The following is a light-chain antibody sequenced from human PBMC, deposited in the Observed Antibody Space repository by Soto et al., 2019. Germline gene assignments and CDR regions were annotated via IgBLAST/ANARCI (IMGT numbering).Light chain of an antibody. CDR3: QQGYSNPWT. CDR1: QTGNTY. Sequence: DIQMTQSPSSLSASIGDRVTITCRASQTGNTYLHWYQQKPGKAPKLLIYAASNLQSGVPSRFSGSGSGTNFTLSLNSLQPEDFATYYCQQGYSNPWTFGQGTKVEIK. V-gene: IGKV1-39*01. CDR2: AAS. J-gene: IGKJ1*01.